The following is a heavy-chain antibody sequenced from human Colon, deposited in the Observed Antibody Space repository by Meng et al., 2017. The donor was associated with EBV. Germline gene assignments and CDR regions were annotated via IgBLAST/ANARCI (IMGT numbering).Heavy chain of an antibody. D-gene: IGHD6-19*01. V-gene: IGHV7-4-1*02. CDR1: GYTFTRYP. CDR2: ISTNTGNP. Sequence: QGQLVQSGSELKKPGASVNVSCKASGYTFTRYPMNWVRQAPGQGLEWMGWISTNTGNPTYAQGFTGRFVFSVDTSVSTAYLQISSLKAEDTAVYYCGTLKYTSGFYGPAYWGQGALVTVSS. CDR3: GTLKYTSGFYGPAY. J-gene: IGHJ4*02.